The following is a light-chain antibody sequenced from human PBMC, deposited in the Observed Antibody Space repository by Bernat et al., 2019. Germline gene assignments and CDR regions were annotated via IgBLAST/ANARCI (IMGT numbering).Light chain of an antibody. Sequence: QSALTQPASVSGSPGQSITLSCTGTSSDVGSYNLVSWYQQHPGKAPKLMIYEGSKRPSGVSNRFSGSKSGNTASLTISGLQAEDEADYYCCSYAGSSTPAVFGGGTQLTVL. CDR3: CSYAGSSTPAV. V-gene: IGLV2-23*01. CDR1: SSDVGSYNL. J-gene: IGLJ7*01. CDR2: EGS.